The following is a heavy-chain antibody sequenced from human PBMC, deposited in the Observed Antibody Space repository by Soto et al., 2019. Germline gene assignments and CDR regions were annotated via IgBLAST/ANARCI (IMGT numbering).Heavy chain of an antibody. Sequence: EVKLLESGGGLVQPGGSLRLSCAASGFTFNNYAMSWVRQAPGKGLEWVSGISASGGRTYDADSVKGRFTISRDSSKSTLYLQMNSLRVEDTAVYYCAKDRARYSSGWFPFDYWGQGTLVTVSS. CDR1: GFTFNNYA. V-gene: IGHV3-23*01. J-gene: IGHJ4*02. CDR2: ISASGGRT. CDR3: AKDRARYSSGWFPFDY. D-gene: IGHD6-19*01.